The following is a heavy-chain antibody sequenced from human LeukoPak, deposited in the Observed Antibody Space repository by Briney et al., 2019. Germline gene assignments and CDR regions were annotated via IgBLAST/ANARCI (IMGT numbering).Heavy chain of an antibody. CDR1: GGTFNSYA. Sequence: SVKVSCQASGGTFNSYAISWVRQAPGQGLEWMGGIIPIFGTANYAQKFQGRVTITADESTSTAYMELSSLRSEDTAVYYCARYYGSGSSSWFDPWGQGTLVTVSS. D-gene: IGHD3-10*01. CDR2: IIPIFGTA. CDR3: ARYYGSGSSSWFDP. J-gene: IGHJ5*02. V-gene: IGHV1-69*01.